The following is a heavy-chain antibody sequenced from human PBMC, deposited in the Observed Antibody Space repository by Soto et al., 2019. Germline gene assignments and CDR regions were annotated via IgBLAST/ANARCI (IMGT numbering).Heavy chain of an antibody. Sequence: GGSLRLSCAASGFTFSSYAMHWVRQAPGKGLEWVAVISYDGSNKYYADSVKGRFTISGDNSKNTLYLQMNSLRAEDTAVYYCAKTDEGIVGATSAFDIWGQGTMVTVS. J-gene: IGHJ3*02. CDR1: GFTFSSYA. V-gene: IGHV3-30-3*02. CDR3: AKTDEGIVGATSAFDI. CDR2: ISYDGSNK. D-gene: IGHD1-26*01.